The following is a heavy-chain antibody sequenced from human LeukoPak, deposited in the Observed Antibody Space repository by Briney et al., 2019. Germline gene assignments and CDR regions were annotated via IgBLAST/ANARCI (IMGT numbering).Heavy chain of an antibody. D-gene: IGHD6-19*01. CDR3: ARLTKGEQWLAYYFDY. CDR1: GGSISGFV. Sequence: SETLSLTCTVSGGSISGFVWSWIRQPPGEGLDYIGFIYDTGTPTNYNPLLKSRVTLSVATSKNQFSLNLNSVTAADTAVYYCARLTKGEQWLAYYFDYWGQGALVTVSS. CDR2: IYDTGTPT. V-gene: IGHV4-59*08. J-gene: IGHJ4*03.